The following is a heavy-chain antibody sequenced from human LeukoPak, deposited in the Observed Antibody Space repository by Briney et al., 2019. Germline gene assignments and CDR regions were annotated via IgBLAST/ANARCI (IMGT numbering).Heavy chain of an antibody. V-gene: IGHV1-18*01. CDR1: GYTFTSYG. CDR2: ISAYNGNT. D-gene: IGHD2-15*01. J-gene: IGHJ3*02. CDR3: ARGLICSGGSCYPSGAFDI. Sequence: ASVKLSCKASGYTFTSYGISWVRPAPGQGLEWMGWISAYNGNTNYAHKLQGRVTMTTDTSTSTAYMELRSLRSDDTAVYYCARGLICSGGSCYPSGAFDIWGQGTMVTVSS.